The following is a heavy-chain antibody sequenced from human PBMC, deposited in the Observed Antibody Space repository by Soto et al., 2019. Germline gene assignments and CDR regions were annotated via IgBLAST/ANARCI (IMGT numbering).Heavy chain of an antibody. Sequence: ASVKVSCKVSGYSLTELPIHWVRQAPGKGLEWMGGYDPEDGKATYAQKFQGRVTMTEDISTDTAYMELSSLTSEDTAVYYCARPQTLSGFMKNNSFDPWGQGTLVTVSS. J-gene: IGHJ5*02. V-gene: IGHV1-24*01. CDR2: YDPEDGKA. CDR1: GYSLTELP. D-gene: IGHD3-16*01. CDR3: ARPQTLSGFMKNNSFDP.